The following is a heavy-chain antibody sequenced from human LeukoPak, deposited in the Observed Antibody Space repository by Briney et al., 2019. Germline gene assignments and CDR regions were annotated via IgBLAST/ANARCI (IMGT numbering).Heavy chain of an antibody. D-gene: IGHD2-2*01. Sequence: PSETLSLTCTVSGGSMSSYYWSWIRQPPGKGLEWIGYIYYSGSTNYNPSLKSRVTISVDTSKNQFSLKLSSVTAADTAVYYCAGCSSTSCYDGFDYWGQGTLVTVSS. CDR2: IYYSGST. CDR3: AGCSSTSCYDGFDY. V-gene: IGHV4-59*01. CDR1: GGSMSSYY. J-gene: IGHJ4*02.